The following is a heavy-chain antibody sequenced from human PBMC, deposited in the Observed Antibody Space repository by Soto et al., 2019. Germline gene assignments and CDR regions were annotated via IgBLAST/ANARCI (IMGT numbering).Heavy chain of an antibody. V-gene: IGHV4-59*11. Sequence: QVQLQESGPGLVKPSETLSLTCTVSGGSMRSQYWSWIRQPPGKGLEWIGYVYHSGRNNYNPSLKSRVTISVDTSKNHFSLKLTSVTAADTAVYYCARNEGDYCDSSTYEPNWVDPWGQGTLVTVSS. D-gene: IGHD3-22*01. CDR2: VYHSGRN. CDR3: ARNEGDYCDSSTYEPNWVDP. CDR1: GGSMRSQY. J-gene: IGHJ5*02.